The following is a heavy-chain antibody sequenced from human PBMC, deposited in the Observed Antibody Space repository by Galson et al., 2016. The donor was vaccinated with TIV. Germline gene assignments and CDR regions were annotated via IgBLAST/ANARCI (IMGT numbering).Heavy chain of an antibody. J-gene: IGHJ3*01. CDR1: GGSISGSY. CDR3: ARDLGLGVFDV. CDR2: IYYSGST. Sequence: SETLSLTCTVSGGSISGSYWSWIRQPPGKGLEWIGYIYYSGSTNYNPSLKSRVTISVDTSKNQLSLKLSSVTAADTAVYYCARDLGLGVFDVWGQGTMVSVSS. D-gene: IGHD7-27*01. V-gene: IGHV4-59*13.